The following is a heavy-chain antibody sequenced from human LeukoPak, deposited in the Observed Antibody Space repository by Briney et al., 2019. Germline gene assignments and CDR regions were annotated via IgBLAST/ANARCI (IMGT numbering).Heavy chain of an antibody. D-gene: IGHD3-3*01. Sequence: PGGSLRLSCAASGFTFDDYGMSWVRQAPGKGLEWVSGINWNGGNTGYADSVKGRFTISRDNAKNSLYLQMNSLRAEDTALYYCAREYYDFWSGYYSYWGQGTLVIVSS. V-gene: IGHV3-20*04. CDR1: GFTFDDYG. CDR3: AREYYDFWSGYYSY. CDR2: INWNGGNT. J-gene: IGHJ4*02.